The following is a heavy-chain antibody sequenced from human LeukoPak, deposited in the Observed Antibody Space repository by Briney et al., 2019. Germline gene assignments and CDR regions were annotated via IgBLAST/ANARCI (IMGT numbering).Heavy chain of an antibody. V-gene: IGHV3-7*01. CDR1: GFTFSSYW. Sequence: GGSLRLSCGASGFTFSSYWMSWVRQAPGKGLEWVANIKQDGSEKYYVDSVKGRFTISRDNAKNSLYLQMNSLRAEDTAVYYCARGKSWFDPWGQGTLVTVSS. J-gene: IGHJ5*02. CDR2: IKQDGSEK. CDR3: ARGKSWFDP.